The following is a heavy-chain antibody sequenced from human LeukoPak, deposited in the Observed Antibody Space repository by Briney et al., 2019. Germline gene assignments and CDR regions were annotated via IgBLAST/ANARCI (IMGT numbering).Heavy chain of an antibody. V-gene: IGHV4-4*09. CDR2: IYTSGST. Sequence: PSETLSLTCTVSGGSISSYYWSWIRQPPGKGLEWIGYIYTSGSTNYNPSLKSRVTISVDTSKNQFSLKLSSVTAADTAVYYCARRGGSYGDYYFDYWGQGTLVTVSS. CDR3: ARRGGSYGDYYFDY. D-gene: IGHD1-26*01. CDR1: GGSISSYY. J-gene: IGHJ4*02.